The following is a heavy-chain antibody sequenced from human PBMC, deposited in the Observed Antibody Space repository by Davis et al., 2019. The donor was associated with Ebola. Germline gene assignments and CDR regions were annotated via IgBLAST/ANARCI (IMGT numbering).Heavy chain of an antibody. V-gene: IGHV3-74*01. J-gene: IGHJ6*04. D-gene: IGHD6-25*01. CDR1: GFTFSSYW. CDR2: INPDGSFT. Sequence: PGGSLRLSCAASGFTFSSYWMHWVRQAPGKGLVWVSRINPDGSFTDYADSVKGRFSISRDNAKNTLYLQMNSLRGEDTAVYYCAKAAAYGMDVWGKGTTVSVSS. CDR3: AKAAAYGMDV.